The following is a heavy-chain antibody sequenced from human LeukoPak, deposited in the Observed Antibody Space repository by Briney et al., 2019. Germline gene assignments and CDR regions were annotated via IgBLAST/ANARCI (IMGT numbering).Heavy chain of an antibody. V-gene: IGHV1-69*04. CDR3: ARAYCGGDCYSLTY. J-gene: IGHJ4*02. CDR1: GGTFSSYA. Sequence: SVKVSCKASGGTFSSYAISWVRQAPGQGREWMGRIIPILGIANYAQKFQGSVTITADKSTSTAYMELSSLRSEDTAVYYCARAYCGGDCYSLTYWGQGTLVTVSS. CDR2: IIPILGIA. D-gene: IGHD2-21*02.